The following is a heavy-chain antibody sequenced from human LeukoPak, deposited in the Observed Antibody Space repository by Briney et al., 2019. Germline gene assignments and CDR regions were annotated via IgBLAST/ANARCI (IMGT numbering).Heavy chain of an antibody. CDR1: GGSISSGGYY. Sequence: SETLSLTCTVSGGSISSGGYYWSWIRQPPGKGLEWIGYIYYSGSTNYNPSLKSRVTISVDTSKNQFSLKLSSVTAADTAVYYCARHTYYYDSSGYYLPPPFDYWGQGTLVTVSS. V-gene: IGHV4-61*08. J-gene: IGHJ4*02. CDR3: ARHTYYYDSSGYYLPPPFDY. CDR2: IYYSGST. D-gene: IGHD3-22*01.